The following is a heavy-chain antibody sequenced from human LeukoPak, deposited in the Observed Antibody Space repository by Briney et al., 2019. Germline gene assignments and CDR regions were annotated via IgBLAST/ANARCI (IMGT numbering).Heavy chain of an antibody. CDR3: ARDQGLTAPPPYGLDV. Sequence: SVKVSCKTSGGTFSSSAITWVRQAPGQGLEWMGRIIPVLNITTYAQKSQGSATITADTSTSTVYMELSSLRSEETAIYYCARDQGLTAPPPYGLDVWGQGTTVIVSS. CDR1: GGTFSSSA. J-gene: IGHJ6*02. CDR2: IIPVLNIT. V-gene: IGHV1-69*04. D-gene: IGHD5-18*01.